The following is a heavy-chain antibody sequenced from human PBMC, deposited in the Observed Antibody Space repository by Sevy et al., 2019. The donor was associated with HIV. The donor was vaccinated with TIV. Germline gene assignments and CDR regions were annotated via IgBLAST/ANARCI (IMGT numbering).Heavy chain of an antibody. CDR1: GYTFTSYG. Sequence: ASVKVSCKASGYTFTSYGISWVRQAPGQGLEWMGWISAYNGNTNYAQKLQGRVTMTTDTSTSTAYMGLRSLRSDDTAVYYCARNRPTYYEFWSGYYGAYYYYGMDVWGQGTTVTVSS. CDR2: ISAYNGNT. V-gene: IGHV1-18*01. D-gene: IGHD3-3*01. CDR3: ARNRPTYYEFWSGYYGAYYYYGMDV. J-gene: IGHJ6*02.